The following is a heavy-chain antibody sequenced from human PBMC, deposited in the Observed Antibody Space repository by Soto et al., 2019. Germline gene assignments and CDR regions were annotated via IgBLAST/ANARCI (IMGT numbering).Heavy chain of an antibody. CDR2: IIPIFGSA. V-gene: IGHV1-69*15. Sequence: QVQLVQSGAEVKKPGSSVKVSCKASGGTFSNYAITWVRQAPGQGLEWLGRIIPIFGSANFAQKFQGRVNPTADDSTTTAYMELSKLRSDDTAVYYWEKDGGKDGYFGNWFDPWGQGTLVTVSS. CDR3: EKDGGKDGYFGNWFDP. CDR1: GGTFSNYA. D-gene: IGHD5-12*01. J-gene: IGHJ5*02.